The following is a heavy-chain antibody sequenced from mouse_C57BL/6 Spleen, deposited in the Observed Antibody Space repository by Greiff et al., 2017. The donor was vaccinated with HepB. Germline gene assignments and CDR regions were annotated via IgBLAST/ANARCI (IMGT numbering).Heavy chain of an antibody. Sequence: QVQLQQPGAELVKPGASVKLSCKASGYTFTSYWMHWVKQRPGRGLEWIGRIDPNSGGTKYNEKFKSKATLTVDKPSSTAYMQRSSLTAEDSAVYYCARTTTVVAYYFDYWGQGTTLTVSS. CDR3: ARTTTVVAYYFDY. CDR2: IDPNSGGT. D-gene: IGHD1-1*01. CDR1: GYTFTSYW. V-gene: IGHV1-72*01. J-gene: IGHJ2*01.